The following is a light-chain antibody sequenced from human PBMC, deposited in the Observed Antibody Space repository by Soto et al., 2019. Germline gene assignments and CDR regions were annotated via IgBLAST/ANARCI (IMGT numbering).Light chain of an antibody. Sequence: DIVMTQSPDSLAVSLGERATINCKSSQSVLYSSNNLNYIAWHQQRPRQPPKLLIYLASNRESGVPDRFSGSGSETDFTLTISSLQADDVAVYYCQQFYATHHSFGGGTKVEIK. CDR1: QSVLYSSNNLNY. V-gene: IGKV4-1*01. CDR3: QQFYATHHS. J-gene: IGKJ4*01. CDR2: LAS.